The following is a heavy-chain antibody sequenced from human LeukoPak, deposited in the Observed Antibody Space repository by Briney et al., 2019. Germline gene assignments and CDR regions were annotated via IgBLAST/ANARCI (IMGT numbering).Heavy chain of an antibody. CDR3: ARGARQYYYDSSGYDY. Sequence: GGSLRLSCAASGFSFNTYSMTWVRQAPGKGLEWVSIISRTSESTFYADSVKGRFTISRDNAKNSLYLQMNGLRAEDTAVYYCARGARQYYYDSSGYDYWGQGTLVTVSS. CDR2: ISRTSEST. D-gene: IGHD3-22*01. J-gene: IGHJ4*02. V-gene: IGHV3-21*01. CDR1: GFSFNTYS.